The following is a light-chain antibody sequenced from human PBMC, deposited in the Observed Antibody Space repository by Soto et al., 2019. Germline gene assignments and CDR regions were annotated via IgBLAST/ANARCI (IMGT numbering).Light chain of an antibody. CDR2: AAS. J-gene: IGKJ4*01. CDR3: QESDAFPYT. V-gene: IGKV1-39*01. CDR1: QSISTY. Sequence: DIQMTQSPSSLSSSVGDRVTITCRAGQSISTYLNWCQQKPGKAPNLLIYAASRLQSGVPSRFSGSGSGTDFTLTISSLQPEDFATYYCQESDAFPYTFGGGTKVDIK.